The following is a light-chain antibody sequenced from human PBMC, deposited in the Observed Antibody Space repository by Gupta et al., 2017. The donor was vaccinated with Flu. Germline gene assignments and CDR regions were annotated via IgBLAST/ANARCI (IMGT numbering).Light chain of an antibody. Sequence: QSALTQPASVSWSPEPSIAISCTGTSSDVGAYNYVSWYQQHPGKVPKLMIYEVNNRPPGVSNRFSGSKSGNTASLTISGLKVEDGADYYCSSYTNTDTWLFGGGTKLTVL. J-gene: IGLJ3*02. V-gene: IGLV2-14*01. CDR3: SSYTNTDTWL. CDR1: SSDVGAYNY. CDR2: EVN.